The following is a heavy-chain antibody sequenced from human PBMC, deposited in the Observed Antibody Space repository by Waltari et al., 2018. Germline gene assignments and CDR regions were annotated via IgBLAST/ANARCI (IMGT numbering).Heavy chain of an antibody. CDR1: GFSTDW. Sequence: DVQPVESGGGLVQPGGSLRLSWEVSGFSTDWMDWVRQAPGKGLQWVANINEDGGEKYYLDSVKGRFTISRDNAKKLVYLEMNTLRAEDTATYYCSKRLEIWGRGTMVAVS. CDR2: INEDGGEK. J-gene: IGHJ3*02. V-gene: IGHV3-7*01. CDR3: SKRLEI.